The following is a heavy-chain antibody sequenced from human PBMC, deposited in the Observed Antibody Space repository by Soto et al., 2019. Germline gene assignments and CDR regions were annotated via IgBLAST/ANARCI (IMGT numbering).Heavy chain of an antibody. CDR3: ARDTVTPLDRGYFDY. Sequence: GGSLRLSCAASGFTVSSNYMSWVRQAPGKGLEWVSVIYSGGSTYYADSVKGRFTISRDNSKNTLYLQMNSLRAEDTAVYYCARDTVTPLDRGYFDYWGQGTLVTVSS. CDR1: GFTVSSNY. D-gene: IGHD4-4*01. V-gene: IGHV3-66*01. CDR2: IYSGGST. J-gene: IGHJ4*02.